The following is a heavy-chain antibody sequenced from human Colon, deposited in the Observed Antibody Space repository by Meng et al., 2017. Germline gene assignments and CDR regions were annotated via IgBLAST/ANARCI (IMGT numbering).Heavy chain of an antibody. CDR3: ARRAPLWFGELASFDS. CDR2: IYHSGNT. Sequence: QGQLQELGPGLVNPSLPLSPTCTCSGASFGSGGYYWTWIRQHPGKGLEWIGEIYHSGNTNYNPSLKSRVTISVDKSKNQFSLKLNSVTAADTAVYFCARRAPLWFGELASFDSWGQGTLVTVSS. J-gene: IGHJ4*02. V-gene: IGHV4-31*03. CDR1: GASFGSGGYY. D-gene: IGHD3-10*01.